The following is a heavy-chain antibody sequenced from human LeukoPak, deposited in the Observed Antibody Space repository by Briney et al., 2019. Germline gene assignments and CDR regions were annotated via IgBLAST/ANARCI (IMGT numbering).Heavy chain of an antibody. CDR2: IIPIFGTA. J-gene: IGHJ5*02. V-gene: IGHV1-69*05. Sequence: SVKVSCKASGGTFSSYAISWVRQAPGQGLEWMGGIIPIFGTANYAQKFQGRVTITTDESTSTACMELSSLRFEDTAVYYCARDRAEGKGNWFDPWGQGTLVTVPS. CDR3: ARDRAEGKGNWFDP. CDR1: GGTFSSYA.